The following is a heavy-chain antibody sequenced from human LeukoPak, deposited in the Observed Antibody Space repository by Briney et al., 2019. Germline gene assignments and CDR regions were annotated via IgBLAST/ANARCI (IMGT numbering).Heavy chain of an antibody. V-gene: IGHV4-34*01. J-gene: IGHJ4*02. CDR3: ARGGQDFDY. CDR1: GGSFSGYY. Sequence: SETLSLTCAVYGGSFSGYYWNWIRQPPGKGLEWIGEINHSGSTNYNPSLKSRVTISVDTSKNQFSLKLSSVTAADTAVYYCARGGQDFDYWGQGTLVTVSS. CDR2: INHSGST.